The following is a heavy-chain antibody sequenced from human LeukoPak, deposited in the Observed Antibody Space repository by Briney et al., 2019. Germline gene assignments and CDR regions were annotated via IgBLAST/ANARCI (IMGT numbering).Heavy chain of an antibody. CDR3: AREDIVATITTYYFDY. Sequence: GGSLRLSCAASGFTFSSYSMNWVRQAPGKGLEWVSSISSSSSYIYYADSVKGRFTISRDNAKNSLYLQMNSLRAEDTAVYYCAREDIVATITTYYFDYWGQGTLVTVSS. CDR1: GFTFSSYS. J-gene: IGHJ4*02. V-gene: IGHV3-21*01. D-gene: IGHD5-12*01. CDR2: ISSSSSYI.